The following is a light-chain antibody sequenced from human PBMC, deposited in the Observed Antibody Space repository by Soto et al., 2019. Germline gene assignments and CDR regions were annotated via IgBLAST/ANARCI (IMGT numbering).Light chain of an antibody. J-gene: IGKJ4*01. Sequence: DIQMTQSPSTLSASVGDRVTVTCRASQSISTWLAWYQQKPGKAPKLLIYDASSLESGVPSRFSGSGSGTEFTLTISSLQPDDFTTYYCQQYNSYPLTFGGGTKVEIK. V-gene: IGKV1-5*01. CDR1: QSISTW. CDR2: DAS. CDR3: QQYNSYPLT.